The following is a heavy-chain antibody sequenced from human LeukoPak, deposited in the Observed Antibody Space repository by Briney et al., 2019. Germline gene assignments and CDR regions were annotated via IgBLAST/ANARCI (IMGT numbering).Heavy chain of an antibody. J-gene: IGHJ6*03. Sequence: GGSLRLSCAASGFTFSSYSMNWVRQAPGKGLEWVSSISSSSSYIYYADSVKGRFTISRDNAKNSLYPQMNSLRAEDTAVYYCAREGCSSTSCYYYYYYYMDVWGKGTTVTVSS. V-gene: IGHV3-21*01. CDR1: GFTFSSYS. CDR3: AREGCSSTSCYYYYYYYMDV. CDR2: ISSSSSYI. D-gene: IGHD2-2*01.